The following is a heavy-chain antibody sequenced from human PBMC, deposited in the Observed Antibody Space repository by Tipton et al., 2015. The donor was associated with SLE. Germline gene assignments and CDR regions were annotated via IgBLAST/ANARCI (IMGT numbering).Heavy chain of an antibody. Sequence: GSLRLSCTASGFSIGSYWMHWVRQVPGQGLVWVGHINEEGTTTNYADSVRGRFTISRDTGKNTLYLQMNNLGVADSAVYYCSAWFNYWGQGTMVSVSS. CDR3: SAWFNY. D-gene: IGHD3-10*01. CDR1: GFSIGSYW. CDR2: INEEGTTT. V-gene: IGHV3-74*01. J-gene: IGHJ4*02.